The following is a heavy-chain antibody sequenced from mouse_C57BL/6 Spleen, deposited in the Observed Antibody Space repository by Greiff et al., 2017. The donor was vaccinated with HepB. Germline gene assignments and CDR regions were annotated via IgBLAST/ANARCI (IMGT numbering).Heavy chain of an antibody. CDR3: ARRNYGSIYFDY. CDR2: ISGGGGNT. V-gene: IGHV5-9*01. D-gene: IGHD1-1*01. CDR1: GFTFSSYT. J-gene: IGHJ2*01. Sequence: EVKLMESGGGLVRPGGSLKLSCAASGFTFSSYTMSWVRQTPEKRLEWVATISGGGGNTYYPDSVKGRFTISRDNAKNTLYLQMSSLRSEDTALYYCARRNYGSIYFDYWGQGTTLTVSS.